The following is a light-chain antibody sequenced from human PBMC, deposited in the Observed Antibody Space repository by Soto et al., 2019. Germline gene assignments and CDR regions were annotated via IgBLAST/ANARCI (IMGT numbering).Light chain of an antibody. Sequence: DIQMTQSPSTLSASVGDRVTITCRASQSINNWLAWYQQKPGKAPNLLIYDASSLVTGVPSRFSGSGSGTEFTLPISSLQPDDLATYHCQQYDSYSPTFGQGTKVEIK. J-gene: IGKJ1*01. V-gene: IGKV1-5*01. CDR2: DAS. CDR1: QSINNW. CDR3: QQYDSYSPT.